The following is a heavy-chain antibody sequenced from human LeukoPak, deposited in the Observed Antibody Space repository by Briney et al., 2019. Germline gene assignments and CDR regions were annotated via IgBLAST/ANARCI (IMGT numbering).Heavy chain of an antibody. D-gene: IGHD3-10*01. CDR2: FDAEQGEI. J-gene: IGHJ4*02. CDR3: ATGVVTGNTNYYGSGSYMGV. Sequence: ASVKVSCKVSGDSLTELSMHWVRQAPGQGLEWMRGFDAEQGEIIYAQEFQGRVTMTEDTSTNTAYMELSSLTSADTAVYYCATGVVTGNTNYYGSGSYMGVWGQGTLVTVSS. CDR1: GDSLTELS. V-gene: IGHV1-24*01.